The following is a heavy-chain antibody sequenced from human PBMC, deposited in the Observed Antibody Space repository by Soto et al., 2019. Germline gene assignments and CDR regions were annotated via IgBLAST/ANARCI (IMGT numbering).Heavy chain of an antibody. J-gene: IGHJ4*02. CDR3: ARLGPRPFDY. CDR2: IYYSGNT. CDR1: GGSISTINYY. D-gene: IGHD1-1*01. V-gene: IGHV4-39*01. Sequence: SETLSLTCTVSGGSISTINYYWGWIRQPPGKGLQWIGSIYYSGNTYYNPSLKSRVTISVDTSKNQFSLKLSSLTAADTAVYYCARLGPRPFDYWGQGTLVT.